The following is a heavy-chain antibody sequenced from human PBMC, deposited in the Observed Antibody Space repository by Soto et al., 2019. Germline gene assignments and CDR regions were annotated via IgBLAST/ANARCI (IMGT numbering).Heavy chain of an antibody. D-gene: IGHD3-10*01. CDR1: GFFFKMYW. Sequence: EVQLVESGGGLVPPGGSVRLSCAASGFFFKMYWMHWVRQNPGKGLVWISRIYNDGTYSDYADSVRGRFTISRDNVNDTLYLQMNNLRAEDSGLYYCTRGPRPISTGTGAYWGQGTQVTVSS. J-gene: IGHJ4*02. V-gene: IGHV3-74*01. CDR3: TRGPRPISTGTGAY. CDR2: IYNDGTYS.